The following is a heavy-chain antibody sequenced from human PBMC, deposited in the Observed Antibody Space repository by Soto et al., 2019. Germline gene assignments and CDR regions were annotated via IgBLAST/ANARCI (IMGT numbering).Heavy chain of an antibody. J-gene: IGHJ6*02. V-gene: IGHV4-59*08. Sequence: QVQLQASGPGLVKPSDTLSLTCTVSGDSIGTYNWGWIRQPPGKRLEWMGYIYSNGGTSYNPALKSRVPISAGTSTKQFSLRLSSVTAADAAVYYCVGQGIGALHGRVDVWGQGTTVTVSS. CDR3: VGQGIGALHGRVDV. CDR1: GDSIGTYN. D-gene: IGHD1-26*01. CDR2: IYSNGGT.